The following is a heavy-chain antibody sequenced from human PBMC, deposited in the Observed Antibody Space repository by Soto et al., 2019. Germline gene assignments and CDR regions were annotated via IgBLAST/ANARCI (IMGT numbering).Heavy chain of an antibody. V-gene: IGHV3-7*03. J-gene: IGHJ5*02. D-gene: IGHD3-3*01. CDR1: GFTFSSYW. CDR3: ARDSNNRITIFGVVDNWFDP. CDR2: IKQDGSEK. Sequence: GGSLRLSCAASGFTFSSYWMSWVRQAPGKGLEWVANIKQDGSEKYYVDSVKGRFTISRDNAKNSLYLQMNSLRAEDTAVYYCARDSNNRITIFGVVDNWFDPWGQGTLVTVSS.